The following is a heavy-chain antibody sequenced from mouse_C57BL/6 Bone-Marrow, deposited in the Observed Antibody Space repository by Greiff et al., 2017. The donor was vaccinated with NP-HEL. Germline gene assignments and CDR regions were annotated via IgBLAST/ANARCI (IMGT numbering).Heavy chain of an antibody. CDR2: IHPNSGST. J-gene: IGHJ1*03. CDR1: GYTFTSYW. Sequence: QVQLKQPGAELVKPGASVKFSCKASGYTFTSYWMHWVKQRPGQGLEWIGMIHPNSGSTNYNEKFKSKATLTVDKSSSTAYMQLSSLTSEDSAVYDCARWGRLLRYFDVWGTGTTVTVSS. D-gene: IGHD1-1*01. V-gene: IGHV1-64*01. CDR3: ARWGRLLRYFDV.